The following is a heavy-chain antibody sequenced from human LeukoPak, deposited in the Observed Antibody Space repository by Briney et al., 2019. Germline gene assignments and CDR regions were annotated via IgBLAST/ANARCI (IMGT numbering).Heavy chain of an antibody. V-gene: IGHV1-69*05. CDR2: IIPIFGTA. CDR1: GGTFSSYA. D-gene: IGHD2-2*01. J-gene: IGHJ6*03. CDR3: ARGYCSSTSCYDYMDV. Sequence: SVKVSCKASGGTFSSYAISWVRQAPGQGLEWMGGIIPIFGTANYAQRFQGRVTITTDESTSTAYMELSSLRSEDTAVYYCARGYCSSTSCYDYMDVWGKGTTVTVSS.